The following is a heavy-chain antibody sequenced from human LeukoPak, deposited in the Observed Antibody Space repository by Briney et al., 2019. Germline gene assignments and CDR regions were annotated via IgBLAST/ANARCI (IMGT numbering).Heavy chain of an antibody. CDR2: ISYDGSNK. V-gene: IGHV3-30*04. J-gene: IGHJ4*02. Sequence: GGSLRLSCAASGFTFSSYAMHWVRQAPGKGLEWVAVISYDGSNKYYADSVKGRFTISRDNSKNTLYLQMNSLRAEDTAVYYCANPRRSYYGSGSYYMFSQLDGGHYFDYWGQGTLVTVSS. CDR3: ANPRRSYYGSGSYYMFSQLDGGHYFDY. D-gene: IGHD3-10*01. CDR1: GFTFSSYA.